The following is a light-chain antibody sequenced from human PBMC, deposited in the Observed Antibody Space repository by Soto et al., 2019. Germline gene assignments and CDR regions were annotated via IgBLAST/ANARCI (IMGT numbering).Light chain of an antibody. CDR2: GNS. CDR1: SSNIGAGYD. V-gene: IGLV1-40*01. Sequence: QSVLTQLPSVSGAPGQRVTISCTGSSSNIGAGYDVHWYQQLPGTAPKLLIYGNSNRPSGVPDRISGSKSGTSASLAITGLQAEDEADYYCQSYDNSLSGYVFGTGTKLT. CDR3: QSYDNSLSGYV. J-gene: IGLJ1*01.